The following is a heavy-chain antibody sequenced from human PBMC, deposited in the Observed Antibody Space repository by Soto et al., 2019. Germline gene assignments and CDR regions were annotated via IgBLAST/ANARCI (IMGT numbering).Heavy chain of an antibody. J-gene: IGHJ6*04. CDR3: ATGAQLVKRTSSFGGMDV. V-gene: IGHV1-24*01. CDR2: FDPEDGET. CDR1: GYTLTELS. Sequence: ASVKVSCKVSGYTLTELSMHWVRQAPGKGLEWMGGFDPEDGETIYAQKFQGRVTMTEDTSTDTAYMELSSLRSEDTAVYYCATGAQLVKRTSSFGGMDVWGKGTTVTVSS. D-gene: IGHD6-13*01.